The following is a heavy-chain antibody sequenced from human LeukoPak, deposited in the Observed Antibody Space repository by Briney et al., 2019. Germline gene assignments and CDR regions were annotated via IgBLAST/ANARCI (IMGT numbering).Heavy chain of an antibody. CDR1: GGSISSYY. Sequence: SETLSLTCTVSGGSISSYYWSWIRQPPGKGLEWIGYIFYTGSSNYNPSLKSRVTISLDRSKNQFSLRLTSVTAADTAVYYCARYENYYGSGSYYIGWFDPWGQGTLVTVSS. CDR2: IFYTGSS. V-gene: IGHV4-59*01. J-gene: IGHJ5*02. D-gene: IGHD3-10*01. CDR3: ARYENYYGSGSYYIGWFDP.